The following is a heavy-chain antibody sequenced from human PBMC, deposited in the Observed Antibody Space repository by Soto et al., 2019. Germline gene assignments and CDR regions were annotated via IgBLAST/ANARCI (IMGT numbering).Heavy chain of an antibody. CDR3: AKVERMTPYTHLR. CDR1: GFTISNYG. D-gene: IGHD1-1*01. CDR2: ISGRDGYT. V-gene: IGHV3-23*01. J-gene: IGHJ4*02. Sequence: GGSLRLSCEASGFTISNYGMPGVRQAPGKGLEWVSAISGRDGYTYYADSVKGRFTISRDNSKNTLYLQMNSLTAEDTAIYYCAKVERMTPYTHLRWGQGTLVTVSS.